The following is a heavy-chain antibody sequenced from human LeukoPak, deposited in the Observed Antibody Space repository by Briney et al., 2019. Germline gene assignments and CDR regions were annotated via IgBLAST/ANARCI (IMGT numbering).Heavy chain of an antibody. CDR1: GFTFSTYA. D-gene: IGHD6-19*01. Sequence: GGSLRLSCAASGFTFSTYAMNWVRQAPGKGLEWVSYITDNGSTIYYADSVKGRFTISRDKAENSLYLQMNSLRAEDTAIYYCARDQWLAYYYHGMDVWGQGTTVTVSS. V-gene: IGHV3-48*03. CDR3: ARDQWLAYYYHGMDV. J-gene: IGHJ6*02. CDR2: ITDNGSTI.